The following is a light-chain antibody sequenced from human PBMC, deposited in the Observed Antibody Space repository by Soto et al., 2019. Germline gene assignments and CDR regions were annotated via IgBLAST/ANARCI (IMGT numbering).Light chain of an antibody. CDR1: SSDVGGYNY. J-gene: IGLJ1*01. CDR3: SSYTSRSTLDV. CDR2: EVS. V-gene: IGLV2-14*01. Sequence: QSVLTQPASVSGSPGQSITISCTGTSSDVGGYNYVSWYQQHPCKAPKLMIYEVSNRPSGVSNRFSGSKSGNTASLTISGLQAEDEADYYCSSYTSRSTLDVFGTGTKLTV.